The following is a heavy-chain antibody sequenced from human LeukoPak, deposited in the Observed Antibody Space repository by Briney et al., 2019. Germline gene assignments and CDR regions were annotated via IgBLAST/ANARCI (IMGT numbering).Heavy chain of an antibody. V-gene: IGHV3-21*01. D-gene: IGHD7-27*01. Sequence: GGSLRLSCAASGFTFSSYAMSWVRQAPGKGLEWVSSISSSSSYIYYADSVKGRFTISRDNAKNSLYLQMNSLRAEDTAVYYCARDTGDGYFDYWGQGTLVTVSS. J-gene: IGHJ4*02. CDR1: GFTFSSYA. CDR3: ARDTGDGYFDY. CDR2: ISSSSSYI.